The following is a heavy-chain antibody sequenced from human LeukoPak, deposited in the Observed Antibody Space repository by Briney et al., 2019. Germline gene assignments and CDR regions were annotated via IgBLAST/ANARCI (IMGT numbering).Heavy chain of an antibody. J-gene: IGHJ4*02. Sequence: GGSLRLSCAASGFTFSSYSMNWVRQAPGKGLEWVSSISSSSSYIYYADSVKGRFTISRDNAKNSLYLQMNSLRAEDTAVYYCAGDRAVAGTPSDYWGQGTLVTVSS. CDR2: ISSSSSYI. CDR1: GFTFSSYS. V-gene: IGHV3-21*01. CDR3: AGDRAVAGTPSDY. D-gene: IGHD6-19*01.